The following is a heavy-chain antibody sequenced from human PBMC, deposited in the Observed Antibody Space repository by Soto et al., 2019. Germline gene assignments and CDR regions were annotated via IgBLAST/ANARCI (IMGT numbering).Heavy chain of an antibody. CDR1: GYTFTSYG. CDR2: ISAHNGNT. Sequence: QVHLVQSGAEMKKPGASVKVSCKASGYTFTSYGITWVRQAPVQGLEWMGWISAHNGNTDYAQKLQGRVIVTRDTSTSTAYMELRSLISDDTAVYYCARGRYGDYWGQGALVTVSS. D-gene: IGHD1-1*01. V-gene: IGHV1-18*01. CDR3: ARGRYGDY. J-gene: IGHJ4*02.